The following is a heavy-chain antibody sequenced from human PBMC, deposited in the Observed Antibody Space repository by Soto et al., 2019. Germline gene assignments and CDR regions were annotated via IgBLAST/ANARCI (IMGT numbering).Heavy chain of an antibody. CDR3: ARGGADIVVVPAASSEKYYYYGMDV. CDR1: GFTFSSYS. J-gene: IGHJ6*02. Sequence: PGGSLRLSCAASGFTFSSYSMNWVRQDPGKGLEWVSYISSSSSTIYYADSVKGRFTISRDNAKNSLYLQMNSLRDEDTAVYYCARGGADIVVVPAASSEKYYYYGMDVWGQGTTVTVSS. V-gene: IGHV3-48*02. D-gene: IGHD2-2*01. CDR2: ISSSSSTI.